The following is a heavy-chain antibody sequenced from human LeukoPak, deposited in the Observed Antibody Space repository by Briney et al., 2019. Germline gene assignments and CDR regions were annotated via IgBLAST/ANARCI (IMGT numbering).Heavy chain of an antibody. J-gene: IGHJ5*02. CDR1: GFTFDDYA. CDR2: ISGDGGST. CDR3: AKTGVYGSGSYYFDWFDP. D-gene: IGHD3-10*01. Sequence: GGSLRLSCAASGFTFDDYAMHWVRQAPGKGLEWVSLISGDGGSTYYADSVKGRFTISRDNSKNSLYLQMNSLRTEDTALYYCAKTGVYGSGSYYFDWFDPWGQGTLVTVSS. V-gene: IGHV3-43*02.